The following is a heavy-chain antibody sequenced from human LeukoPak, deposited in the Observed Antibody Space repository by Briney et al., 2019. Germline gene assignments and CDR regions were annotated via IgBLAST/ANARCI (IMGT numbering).Heavy chain of an antibody. D-gene: IGHD5-18*01. CDR2: INWNGGST. V-gene: IGHV3-20*04. CDR1: GFTVSSNY. CDR3: ASRQLWLDY. J-gene: IGHJ4*02. Sequence: GGSLRLSCAASGFTVSSNYMSWVRQAPGKGLEWVSGINWNGGSTGYADSVKGRFTISRDNAKNSLYLQMNSLRAEDTALYYCASRQLWLDYWGQGTLVTVSS.